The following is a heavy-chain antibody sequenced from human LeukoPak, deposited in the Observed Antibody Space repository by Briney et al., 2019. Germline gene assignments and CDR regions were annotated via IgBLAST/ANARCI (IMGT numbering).Heavy chain of an antibody. D-gene: IGHD3/OR15-3a*01. CDR1: GFIFSSNW. CDR3: ARDTVGFSVDYHMDV. Sequence: GGSLRLSCAASGFIFSSNWMSWVRQAPGKGLEWVANIKEDGSEKYYVDSVKGRFTVSRDNAKNSLYLQMNSLRAEDTAVYYCARDTVGFSVDYHMDVWGKGTTVTVSS. CDR2: IKEDGSEK. V-gene: IGHV3-7*01. J-gene: IGHJ6*03.